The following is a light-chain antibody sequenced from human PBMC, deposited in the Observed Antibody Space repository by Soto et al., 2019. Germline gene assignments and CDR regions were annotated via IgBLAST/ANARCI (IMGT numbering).Light chain of an antibody. CDR1: SGDSGSYNR. V-gene: IGLV2-14*01. CDR2: EVT. J-gene: IGLJ7*01. Sequence: QSALTQAASVSGSPGQSITISCTGTSGDSGSYNRVSWYQQHPGKAPKLIIYEVTDRPSGVSNRFSGSKSGNTASLTISGLQAEDEAEYYCSSYTNINTRACVFGTGTQLPVL. CDR3: SSYTNINTRACV.